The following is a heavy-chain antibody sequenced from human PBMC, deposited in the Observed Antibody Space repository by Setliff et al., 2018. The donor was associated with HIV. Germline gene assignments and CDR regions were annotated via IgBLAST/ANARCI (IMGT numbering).Heavy chain of an antibody. V-gene: IGHV3-23*01. D-gene: IGHD3-22*01. Sequence: GESLKISCAASGLTFSTYAMSWVRQAPGKGLEWVSDISGIGSSTYYADSVKGRFTISRDNSKNTLYLQMNSLRAEDTAVYYCAKPTYYYDDSGYSGGDYWGQGTLVTVSS. CDR3: AKPTYYYDDSGYSGGDY. CDR2: ISGIGSST. CDR1: GLTFSTYA. J-gene: IGHJ4*02.